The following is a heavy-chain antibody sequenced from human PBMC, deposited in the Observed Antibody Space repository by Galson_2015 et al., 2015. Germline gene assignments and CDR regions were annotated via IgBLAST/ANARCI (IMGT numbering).Heavy chain of an antibody. V-gene: IGHV3-48*03. CDR1: GFTFSSSE. CDR2: ISSSGSII. CDR3: ARDRPGIAVAGNSPDFDC. J-gene: IGHJ4*02. Sequence: SLRLSCAASGFTFSSSEMNWVRQAPGKGLEWVSHISSSGSIIYYADSVKGRFTISRDNAKNSLYLQMNSLRAEDTAVYYCARDRPGIAVAGNSPDFDCWGQGTLVTVSS. D-gene: IGHD6-19*01.